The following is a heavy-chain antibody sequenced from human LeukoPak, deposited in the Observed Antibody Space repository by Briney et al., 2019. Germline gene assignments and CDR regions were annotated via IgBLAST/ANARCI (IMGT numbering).Heavy chain of an antibody. V-gene: IGHV3-7*01. CDR1: GFTVSSNY. D-gene: IGHD6-13*01. Sequence: GGSLRLSCAASGFTVSSNYMSWVRQAPGKGLEWVANIKQDGSEKYYVDSVKGRFTISRDNAKNSLYLQMNSLRAEDTAVYYCARDFLDSSQLDYWGQGTLVTVSS. CDR3: ARDFLDSSQLDY. J-gene: IGHJ4*02. CDR2: IKQDGSEK.